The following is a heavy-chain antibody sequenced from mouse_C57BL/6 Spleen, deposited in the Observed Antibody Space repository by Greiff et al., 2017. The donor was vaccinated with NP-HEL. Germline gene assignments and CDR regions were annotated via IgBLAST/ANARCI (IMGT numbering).Heavy chain of an antibody. V-gene: IGHV5-17*01. CDR1: GFTFSDYG. CDR2: ISSGSSSI. Sequence: EVLLVESGGGLVKPGGSLKLSCAASGFTFSDYGMHWVRQAPEKGLGWVAYISSGSSSIYYAATVKGRFTISRDKAKNTLFLQVTSLRSADTAMYYCARNDGHYWGQGTTLTVSS. CDR3: ARNDGHY. D-gene: IGHD2-12*01. J-gene: IGHJ2*01.